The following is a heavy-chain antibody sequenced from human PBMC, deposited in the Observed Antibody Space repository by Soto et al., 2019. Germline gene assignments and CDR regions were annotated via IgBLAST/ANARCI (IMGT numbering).Heavy chain of an antibody. V-gene: IGHV4-61*01. CDR1: GGSVSSGSYY. CDR2: IYYSGST. CDR3: ARDHPPPEGYSYGYYYYGMDV. D-gene: IGHD5-18*01. Sequence: SETLSLTCTVSGGSVSSGSYYWSWIRQPPGKGLEWIGYIYYSGSTNYNPSLKSRVTISVDTSMNQFSLKLSSVTAADTAVYYCARDHPPPEGYSYGYYYYGMDVWGQGTTVTVSS. J-gene: IGHJ6*02.